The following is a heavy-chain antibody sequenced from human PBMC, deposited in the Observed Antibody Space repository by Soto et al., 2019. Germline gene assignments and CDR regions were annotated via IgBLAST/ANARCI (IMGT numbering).Heavy chain of an antibody. CDR2: TNGNLGTG. V-gene: IGHV1-69*06. Sequence: QVQLVQSGAEVKRPGSSVKVSCKASGGTFSSYPISWVRQAPGQGLAWMGGTNGNLGTGNYAQKFRGRLTITTNISTTTAYMALSSLTSEDTAVSYCARRDSHGYFRYFDNWGQGTLVTVAS. CDR3: ARRDSHGYFRYFDN. CDR1: GGTFSSYP. D-gene: IGHD4-17*01. J-gene: IGHJ4*02.